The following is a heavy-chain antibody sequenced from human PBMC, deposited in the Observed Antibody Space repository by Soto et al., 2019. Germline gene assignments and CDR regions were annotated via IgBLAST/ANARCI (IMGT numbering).Heavy chain of an antibody. D-gene: IGHD6-13*01. Sequence: QVQLVESGGGVVQPGRSLRLSCAASGFTFSSYAMHWVRQAPGKGLEWVAVISYDGSNKYYADSVKGRFTISRDNSKNTLYLQMNSLRAEDTAVYYCARDWGSSSWYGYSYYYGMDVWGQGTTVTVSS. CDR2: ISYDGSNK. CDR1: GFTFSSYA. CDR3: ARDWGSSSWYGYSYYYGMDV. V-gene: IGHV3-30-3*01. J-gene: IGHJ6*02.